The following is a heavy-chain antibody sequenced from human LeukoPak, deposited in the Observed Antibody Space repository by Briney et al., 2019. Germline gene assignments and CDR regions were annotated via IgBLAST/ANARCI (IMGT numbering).Heavy chain of an antibody. V-gene: IGHV3-30*02. D-gene: IGHD6-19*01. CDR1: GFTFSSYG. CDR2: IRYDGSNK. J-gene: IGHJ6*03. CDR3: AKVSGYSSGWYVVGEYYYYYMDV. Sequence: PGGSLRLSCAASGFTFSSYGMHWVRQAPGKGLEWVAFIRYDGSNKYYADSVKGRFTISRDNSKNTLYLQMNSLRAEDTAVYYCAKVSGYSSGWYVVGEYYYYYMDVWGKGTTVTISS.